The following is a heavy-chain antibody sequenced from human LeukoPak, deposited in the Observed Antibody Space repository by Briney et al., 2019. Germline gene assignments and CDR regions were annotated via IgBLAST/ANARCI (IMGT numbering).Heavy chain of an antibody. V-gene: IGHV3-9*03. D-gene: IGHD2-2*01. CDR2: ISWNSGSI. CDR3: ARSSEIYCSSTSCSAFDI. J-gene: IGHJ3*02. Sequence: PGRSLRLSCAASGFTFDDYAMHWVRQAPGKGLEWVSGISWNSGSIGYADSVKGRFTISRDNAKNSLYLQMNSLRAEDMALYYCARSSEIYCSSTSCSAFDIWGQGTMVTVSS. CDR1: GFTFDDYA.